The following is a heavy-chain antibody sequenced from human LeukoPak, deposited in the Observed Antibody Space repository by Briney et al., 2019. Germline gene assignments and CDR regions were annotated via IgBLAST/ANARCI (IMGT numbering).Heavy chain of an antibody. V-gene: IGHV1-24*01. CDR2: FDPEQGET. CDR1: GYTLTELA. J-gene: IGHJ4*02. D-gene: IGHD6-25*01. Sequence: GASVKVSCKVSGYTLTELAMHWVQQAPGKGLEWMGGFDPEQGETIYAQKFQGRVTMTTDTSTSTAYMELRSLKSDDTAVYYCAREAPYSSDDYWGQGTPVTVSS. CDR3: AREAPYSSDDY.